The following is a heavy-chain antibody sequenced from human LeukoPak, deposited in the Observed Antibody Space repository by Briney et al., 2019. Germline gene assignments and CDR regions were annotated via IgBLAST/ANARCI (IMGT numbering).Heavy chain of an antibody. CDR3: ATDGSGSYSPDY. CDR2: ISYDGSNK. Sequence: GGSLRLSCAASGFTFSSYAMHWVRQAPGKGLEWVAVISYDGSNKYYADSVKGRFTISRDNSKNTLYLQMNSLRAEDTAVYYCATDGSGSYSPDYWGQGTLVTVSS. CDR1: GFTFSSYA. J-gene: IGHJ4*02. D-gene: IGHD3-10*01. V-gene: IGHV3-30*04.